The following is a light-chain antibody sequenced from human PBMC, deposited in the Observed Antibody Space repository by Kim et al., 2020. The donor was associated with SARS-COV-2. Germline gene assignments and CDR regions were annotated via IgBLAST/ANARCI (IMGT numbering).Light chain of an antibody. CDR1: RSDVGGYNA. CDR3: SSYTSSSTLAV. Sequence: SITRSRPGSRSDVGGYNAVSWYQQNPGKAPKLMIYDVSHRPSGVSNRFSGSKSGNTASLTISGLQAEDEADYSCSSYTSSSTLAVFGGGTKLTVL. J-gene: IGLJ2*01. CDR2: DVS. V-gene: IGLV2-14*03.